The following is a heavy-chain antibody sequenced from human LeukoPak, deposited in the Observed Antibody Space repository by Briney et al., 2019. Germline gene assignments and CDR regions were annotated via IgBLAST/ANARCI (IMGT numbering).Heavy chain of an antibody. V-gene: IGHV4-34*01. CDR2: INHSGST. J-gene: IGHJ4*02. CDR1: GGSFSGYY. CDR3: ARDEVGATMGLDY. D-gene: IGHD1-26*01. Sequence: SETLSLTCAVYGGSFSGYYWSWIRQPPGEGLEWIGEINHSGSTNYNPSLKSRVTISVDTSKNQFSLKLSPVTAADTAVYYCARDEVGATMGLDYWGQGTLVTVSS.